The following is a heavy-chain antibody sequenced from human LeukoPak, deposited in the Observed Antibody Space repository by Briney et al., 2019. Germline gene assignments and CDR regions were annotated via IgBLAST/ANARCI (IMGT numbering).Heavy chain of an antibody. D-gene: IGHD3-10*02. CDR3: AELGITMIGGV. CDR1: GFSFSTYE. Sequence: GGSLRHSCVASGFSFSTYEMTWVRQGPGKGLEWIAYISSSGSVIYYADSVKGRFTISRDNAKSSLYLQMNSLRAEDTAVYYCAELGITMIGGVWGKGTTVTISS. J-gene: IGHJ6*04. CDR2: ISSSGSVI. V-gene: IGHV3-48*03.